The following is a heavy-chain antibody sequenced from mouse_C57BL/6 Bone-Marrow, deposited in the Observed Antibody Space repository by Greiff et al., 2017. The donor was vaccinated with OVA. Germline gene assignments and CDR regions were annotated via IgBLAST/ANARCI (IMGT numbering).Heavy chain of an antibody. CDR1: GFTFSSYG. CDR3: ARHYYGSSYY. D-gene: IGHD1-1*01. V-gene: IGHV5-6*01. J-gene: IGHJ2*01. Sequence: DVHLVESGGDLVKPGGSLKLSCAASGFTFSSYGMSWVRQTPDKRLEWVATISSGGSYTYYPDSVKGRFTISRDTAKNTLYLQMSSLKSEDTAMYYCARHYYGSSYYWGQGTTLTVSS. CDR2: ISSGGSYT.